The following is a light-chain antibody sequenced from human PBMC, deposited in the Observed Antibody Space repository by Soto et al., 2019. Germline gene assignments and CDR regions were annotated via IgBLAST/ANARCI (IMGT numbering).Light chain of an antibody. Sequence: EIVMTQSPATLSVSPGERATLSCRASQNVRSNLAWYQQKPGQAPRLLIYGASTRATGIPARFSGRGSGTEFILTISSLEPEDFAVYYCQQRSNWPWTFGQGTKVDIK. CDR1: QNVRSN. CDR3: QQRSNWPWT. CDR2: GAS. J-gene: IGKJ1*01. V-gene: IGKV3-15*01.